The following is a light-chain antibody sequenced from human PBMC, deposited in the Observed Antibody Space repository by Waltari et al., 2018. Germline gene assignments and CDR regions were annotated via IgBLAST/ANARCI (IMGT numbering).Light chain of an antibody. CDR3: YSADGSGDLGV. V-gene: IGLV3-10*01. CDR1: ALPKKY. CDR2: DDD. Sequence: YELTQPPSVSVSPGQTARLPCSGAALPKKYAFWYQQKSGQAPVLVIYDDDKRPSGIPERFSGSSSGSMATLTITGAQVGDEADYYCYSADGSGDLGVFGGGTKVTVL. J-gene: IGLJ3*02.